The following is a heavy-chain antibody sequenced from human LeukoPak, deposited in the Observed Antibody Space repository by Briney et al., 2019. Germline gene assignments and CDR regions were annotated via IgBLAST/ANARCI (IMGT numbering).Heavy chain of an antibody. CDR3: ARDSQVNFDY. V-gene: IGHV1-46*01. J-gene: IGHJ4*02. CDR2: INPSGGST. CDR1: GYIFTGYY. Sequence: ASMKVSCKASGYIFTGYYMHWVRQAPGQGLEWMGIINPSGGSTSYAQKFQGRVTMTRDMSTSTVYMELSSLRSEDTAVYYCARDSQVNFDYWGQGTLVTVSS.